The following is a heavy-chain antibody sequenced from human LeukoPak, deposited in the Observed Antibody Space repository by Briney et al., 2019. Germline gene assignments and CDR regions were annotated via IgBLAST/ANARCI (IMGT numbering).Heavy chain of an antibody. D-gene: IGHD3-10*01. CDR1: GFTFSSYA. Sequence: GGSLRLSCAASGFTFSSYAMSWVRQAPGKGLEWVSAISGTGGSTYSADSVKGRFTISRDNSKSTLYLQMNTLRAEDTAVYYCAKSPYGLGTYAIAGDYWGRGTLVTVSS. V-gene: IGHV3-23*01. J-gene: IGHJ4*02. CDR3: AKSPYGLGTYAIAGDY. CDR2: ISGTGGST.